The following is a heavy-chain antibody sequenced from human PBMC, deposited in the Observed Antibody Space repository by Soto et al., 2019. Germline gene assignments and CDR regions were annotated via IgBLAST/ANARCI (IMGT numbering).Heavy chain of an antibody. CDR3: AIDDYTYYYGSGSSTPFDY. D-gene: IGHD3-10*01. CDR1: GFTFSSYS. J-gene: IGHJ4*02. CDR2: ISSSSSTI. V-gene: IGHV3-48*02. Sequence: EVQLVESGGGLVQPGGSLRLSCAASGFTFSSYSMNWVRQAPGKGLEWVSYISSSSSTIYYADSVKGRFTISRDNAKNSLYLQMNSLRDEDTAVYYCAIDDYTYYYGSGSSTPFDYWGQGTLVTVSS.